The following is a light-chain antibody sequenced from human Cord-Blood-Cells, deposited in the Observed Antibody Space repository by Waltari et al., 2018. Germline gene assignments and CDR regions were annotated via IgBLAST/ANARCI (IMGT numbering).Light chain of an antibody. Sequence: ELVLTQSPGTLSLSPGERATLSCRASQSVSSRYLAWYQQKPGQAPRLLIYGASSRATGIPDRCSGSGSGTDFTLTISRLEPEDFAVYYCQQYGSSPPWTFGQGTKVEIK. J-gene: IGKJ1*01. CDR2: GAS. CDR1: QSVSSRY. V-gene: IGKV3-20*01. CDR3: QQYGSSPPWT.